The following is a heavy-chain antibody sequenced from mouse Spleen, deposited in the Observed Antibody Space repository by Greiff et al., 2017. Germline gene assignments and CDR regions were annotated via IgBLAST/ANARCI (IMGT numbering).Heavy chain of an antibody. CDR3: ARRDDYFHYFDY. D-gene: IGHD2-4*01. CDR2: ISYSGST. Sequence: EVKLMESGPSLVKPSQTLSLTCSVTGDSITSGYWNWIRKFPGNKLEYMGYISYSGSTYYNPSLKSRISITRDTSKNQYYLQLNSVTTEDTATYYCARRDDYFHYFDYWGRGTTLTVSS. CDR1: GDSITSGY. V-gene: IGHV3-8*02. J-gene: IGHJ2*01.